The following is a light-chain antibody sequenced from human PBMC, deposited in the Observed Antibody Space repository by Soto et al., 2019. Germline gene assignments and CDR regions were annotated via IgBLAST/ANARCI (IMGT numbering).Light chain of an antibody. V-gene: IGKV3-15*01. CDR2: GAT. J-gene: IGKJ1*01. CDR1: QSISSN. Sequence: EIVMTQSPATLSVSPGERATLSCRASQSISSNLAWYQQKPGQAPRLLIYGATTRATGFPARFSGSGSGTDFTLTISRLEPEDSAVYYCQQYGSSPTWTFGQGTKVDIK. CDR3: QQYGSSPTWT.